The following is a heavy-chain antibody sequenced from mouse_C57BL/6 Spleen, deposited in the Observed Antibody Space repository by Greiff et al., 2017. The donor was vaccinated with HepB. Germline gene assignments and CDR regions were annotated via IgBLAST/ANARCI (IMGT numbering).Heavy chain of an antibody. D-gene: IGHD6-5*01. J-gene: IGHJ2*01. Sequence: EVQLQQSGPELVKPGASVSISCTASGYSFTVYYMNWVKQGNGTCLEWIGVINPNYGSTSYNQKFKGKATLTVDQSSSTAYMQLNGLTFEDSEVYYYARRAYQNYFDYWGQGTTLTVSS. CDR3: ARRAYQNYFDY. CDR1: GYSFTVYY. CDR2: INPNYGST. V-gene: IGHV1-39*01.